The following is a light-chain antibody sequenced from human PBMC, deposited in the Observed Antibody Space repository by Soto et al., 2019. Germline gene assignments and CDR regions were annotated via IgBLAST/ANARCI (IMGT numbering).Light chain of an antibody. J-gene: IGLJ3*02. CDR2: KDD. V-gene: IGLV1-47*01. CDR3: AAWDDSPSGWV. CDR1: DSNIGTKY. Sequence: QSVLTQPTSASGTPGQTVTISCSGSDSNIGTKYFYWYQQLPGMAPKLLIYKDDERPSGVPDRFSGSKSGSSASLAISGLQSEDEADYYCAAWDDSPSGWVFGGGTKRPS.